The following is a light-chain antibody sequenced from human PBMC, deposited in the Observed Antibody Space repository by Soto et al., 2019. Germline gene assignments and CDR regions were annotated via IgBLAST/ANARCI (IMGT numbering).Light chain of an antibody. CDR1: SSTIGRNT. CDR3: AAWDDSLNGPV. J-gene: IGLJ2*01. Sequence: QSVLTQPPSASGAPGQRVTISCSGSSSTIGRNTVNWYRQVPGTAPKLLIFTNNQRPSGVPDRFSGSKSGTSASLAISGLQSEDEADYYCAAWDDSLNGPVFGGGTKLTVL. V-gene: IGLV1-44*01. CDR2: TNN.